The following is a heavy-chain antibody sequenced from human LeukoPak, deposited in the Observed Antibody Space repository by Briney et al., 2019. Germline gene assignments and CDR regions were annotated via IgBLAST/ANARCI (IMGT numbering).Heavy chain of an antibody. CDR3: AKITSLWFDP. D-gene: IGHD5-24*01. CDR1: GYTFTGYY. CDR2: INPNSGGT. V-gene: IGHV1-2*02. J-gene: IGHJ5*02. Sequence: ASVTVSCKASGYTFTGYYMHWVRQAPGHRLEWMGWINPNSGGTNYAQKFQGRVTMTRDTSISTAYMELSRLRSDDTAVYYCAKITSLWFDPWGQGTLVTVSS.